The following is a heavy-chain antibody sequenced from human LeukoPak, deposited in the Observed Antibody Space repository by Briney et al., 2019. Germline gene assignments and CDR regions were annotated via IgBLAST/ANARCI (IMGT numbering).Heavy chain of an antibody. J-gene: IGHJ4*02. D-gene: IGHD3-22*01. V-gene: IGHV3-74*01. CDR3: ARGHHYYDSSAYYY. CDR2: INSDGSTT. Sequence: GGSLRLSCAASGFTFSSSWMHWVRQTPGKGLVWVSRINSDGSTTSYAASVKGRFTISRDTAKNTLYLQMNSLRAEDTAVYYRARGHHYYDSSAYYYWGQGTLVTVSS. CDR1: GFTFSSSW.